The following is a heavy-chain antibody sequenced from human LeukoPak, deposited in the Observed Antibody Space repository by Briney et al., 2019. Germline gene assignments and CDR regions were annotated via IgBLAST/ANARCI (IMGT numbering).Heavy chain of an antibody. J-gene: IGHJ5*02. Sequence: SETLSLTCAVYGGSFSGYYWSWIRQPPGKGLEWIGEINHSGSTNYNPSLKSRVTISVDTSKNQLSLKLSSVTAADTAVYYCARGGRLPAAIRAVSNKSGFDPWGQGTLVTVSS. CDR2: INHSGST. D-gene: IGHD2-2*02. V-gene: IGHV4-34*01. CDR3: ARGGRLPAAIRAVSNKSGFDP. CDR1: GGSFSGYY.